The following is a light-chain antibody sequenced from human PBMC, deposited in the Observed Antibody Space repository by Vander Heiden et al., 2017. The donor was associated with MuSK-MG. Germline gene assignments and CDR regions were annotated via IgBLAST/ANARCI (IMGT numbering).Light chain of an antibody. V-gene: IGKV3-15*01. Sequence: IVMTQSSATLSVSPGERATLSCRASQSVSSNLDWYQQKPGQAPRLLIYAASTRATGIPARFSGSGSGTEFTLTISSLQSEDFAVYYCQQYNNWPPAFGQGTKLEIK. CDR2: AAS. CDR1: QSVSSN. CDR3: QQYNNWPPA. J-gene: IGKJ2*01.